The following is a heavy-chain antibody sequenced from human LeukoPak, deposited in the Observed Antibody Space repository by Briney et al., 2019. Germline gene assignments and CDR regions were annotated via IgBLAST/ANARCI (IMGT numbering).Heavy chain of an antibody. Sequence: PSGTLSLTCSVSGGSITSTSFYWGWIRQPPGKGLEWIGSINYSGGTHYDPSLKSRVTISADKSKNQSSLKLRSVTAADTAVYYCARLWSTDCSGGTCPHQPNYWGQGILVTVSS. J-gene: IGHJ4*02. CDR3: ARLWSTDCSGGTCPHQPNY. CDR1: GGSITSTSFY. D-gene: IGHD2-15*01. CDR2: INYSGGT. V-gene: IGHV4-39*01.